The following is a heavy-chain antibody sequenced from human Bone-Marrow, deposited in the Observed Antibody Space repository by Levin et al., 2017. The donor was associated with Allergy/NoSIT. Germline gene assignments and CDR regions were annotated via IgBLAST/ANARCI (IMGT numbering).Heavy chain of an antibody. Sequence: PGGSLRLSCAASGFTFSTYAMSWVRQAPGKGLEWVSSIRTSGGSTYYADSVKGRFTISRDNSKNTLYLEMNSLRAEDTAVYYCAKDRPLHYYDTSGYFDNWGQGTLVTVSS. CDR3: AKDRPLHYYDTSGYFDN. J-gene: IGHJ4*02. CDR1: GFTFSTYA. D-gene: IGHD3-22*01. CDR2: IRTSGGST. V-gene: IGHV3-23*01.